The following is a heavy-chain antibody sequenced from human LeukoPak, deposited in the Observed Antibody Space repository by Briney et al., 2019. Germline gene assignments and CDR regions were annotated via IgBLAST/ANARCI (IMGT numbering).Heavy chain of an antibody. J-gene: IGHJ5*02. CDR2: INHSGST. Sequence: SETLSLTCAVYGGSFSGYYWSWIRQPPGKGLEWIGEINHSGSTNYNPSLKSRVTISVDTSKNQFSLKPSSVTAADTAVYYCARLGSSGWYNWFDPWGQGTLVTVSS. CDR3: ARLGSSGWYNWFDP. V-gene: IGHV4-34*01. D-gene: IGHD6-19*01. CDR1: GGSFSGYY.